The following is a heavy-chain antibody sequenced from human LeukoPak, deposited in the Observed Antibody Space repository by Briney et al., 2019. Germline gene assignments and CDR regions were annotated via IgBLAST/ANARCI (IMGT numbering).Heavy chain of an antibody. CDR1: GFTFSTYG. V-gene: IGHV3-48*04. Sequence: HPGGSLRLSCAASGFTFSTYGMNWVRQAPGKGLEWVSYISSGGSPIYYADSVKGRFTISRDNARNSLYLQMNNLRAEDTAVYYCASGYTYAGDYWGQGTLVTVSS. CDR2: ISSGGSPI. D-gene: IGHD3-16*01. CDR3: ASGYTYAGDY. J-gene: IGHJ4*02.